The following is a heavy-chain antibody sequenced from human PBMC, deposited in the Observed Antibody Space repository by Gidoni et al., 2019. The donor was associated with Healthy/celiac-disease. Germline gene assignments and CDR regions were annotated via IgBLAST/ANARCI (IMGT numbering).Heavy chain of an antibody. Sequence: EVQLLESGGGLVQPGGSLRLSCAASGFTFSSYAMSWARQAPGKGLEWVSSISGSGGSTYYADSVKVRFTISRDNSKNTLYLQMNSLRAEDTAVYYCAKDGLGDPRKTYYFDYWGQGTLVTVSS. CDR2: ISGSGGST. V-gene: IGHV3-23*01. J-gene: IGHJ4*02. CDR1: GFTFSSYA. D-gene: IGHD3-16*01. CDR3: AKDGLGDPRKTYYFDY.